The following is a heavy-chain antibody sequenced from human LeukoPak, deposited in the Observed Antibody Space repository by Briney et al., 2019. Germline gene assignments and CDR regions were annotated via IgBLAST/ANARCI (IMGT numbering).Heavy chain of an antibody. CDR1: GGSISSSSYY. CDR2: IYYSGST. J-gene: IGHJ4*02. V-gene: IGHV4-39*07. CDR3: ARDFGGNSGLLDYFDY. Sequence: PSEALSLTCTVSGGSISSSSYYWGWIRQPPGKGLEWIGSIYYSGSTYYNPSLKSRVTISVDTSKNQFSLKLSSVTAADTAVYCCARDFGGNSGLLDYFDYWGQGTLVTVSS. D-gene: IGHD4-23*01.